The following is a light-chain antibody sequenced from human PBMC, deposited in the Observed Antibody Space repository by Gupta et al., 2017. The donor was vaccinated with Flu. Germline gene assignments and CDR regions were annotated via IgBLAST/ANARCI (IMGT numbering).Light chain of an antibody. Sequence: QSALTQPRSVSGSPGQSVTISCTGTSSDVGSYDYVSWYQHHPGKAPKLVISDVSKRPSGVPDRFSGSKSGNTASLTISGLQAEDEADYYCCSYAGNFTWVFGGGTKLTVL. J-gene: IGLJ3*02. CDR3: CSYAGNFTWV. CDR2: DVS. V-gene: IGLV2-11*01. CDR1: SSDVGSYDY.